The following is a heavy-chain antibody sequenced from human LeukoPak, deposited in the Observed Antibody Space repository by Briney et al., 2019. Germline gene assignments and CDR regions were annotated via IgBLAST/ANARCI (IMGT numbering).Heavy chain of an antibody. J-gene: IGHJ6*03. V-gene: IGHV3-21*04. D-gene: IGHD6-25*01. Sequence: VGSLRLSCAASGFTFSSYSMNWVRQAPGKGLEWVSSISSSSSYIYYADSVKGRFTISRDNAKNSLYLQMNSLRAEDTAVYYCAKGPPPVPSAGYYDIDVWGKGTTVTVSS. CDR2: ISSSSSYI. CDR1: GFTFSSYS. CDR3: AKGPPPVPSAGYYDIDV.